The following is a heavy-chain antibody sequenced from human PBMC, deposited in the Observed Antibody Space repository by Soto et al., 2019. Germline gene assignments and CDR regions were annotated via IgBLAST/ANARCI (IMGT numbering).Heavy chain of an antibody. CDR2: IIPIFGTA. D-gene: IGHD3-10*01. J-gene: IGHJ4*02. V-gene: IGHV1-69*01. CDR3: ARDLRVLGVITPGPGGD. Sequence: QVQLVQSGAEVKKPGSSVKVSCKASGGTFSSYAVSWVRQAPGQGLEWMGGIIPIFGTANYAQKFQGRVTITADESTSTAYMELSSLRSEDTAVYYCARDLRVLGVITPGPGGDWGQGTLVTVSS. CDR1: GGTFSSYA.